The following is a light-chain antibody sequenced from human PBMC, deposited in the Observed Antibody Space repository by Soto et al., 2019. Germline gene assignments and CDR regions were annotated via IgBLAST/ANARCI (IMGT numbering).Light chain of an antibody. Sequence: AIPMTQSPSSLSASVGDRVTITCRASQDIRNDLGWYQQKSGKAPNLLIYAASSLQSGVPSRFSGSGSGTDFTLTINSRQPEDFATYYCLQDYSYPWTFGQGTKVEIK. J-gene: IGKJ1*01. CDR3: LQDYSYPWT. CDR1: QDIRND. CDR2: AAS. V-gene: IGKV1-6*01.